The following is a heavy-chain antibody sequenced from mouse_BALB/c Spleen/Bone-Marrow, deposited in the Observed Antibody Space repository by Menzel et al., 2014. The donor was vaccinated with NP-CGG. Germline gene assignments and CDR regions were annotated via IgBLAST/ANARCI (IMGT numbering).Heavy chain of an antibody. CDR1: GFNIKDYY. J-gene: IGHJ2*01. CDR3: ARSPRNYFDY. V-gene: IGHV14-1*02. Sequence: VQLQQSGAELVRPGALVRLSCKASGFNIKDYYMYWVKQRPEQGLEWIGWIDPENGNIIYDPKFQGKASIPADTSSNTAYLQLSSLTSEDTAVYYCARSPRNYFDYWGQGSTLTVSS. CDR2: IDPENGNI.